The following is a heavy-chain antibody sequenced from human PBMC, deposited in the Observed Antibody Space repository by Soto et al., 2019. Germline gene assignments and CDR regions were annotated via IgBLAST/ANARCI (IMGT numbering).Heavy chain of an antibody. V-gene: IGHV4-39*01. D-gene: IGHD3-10*01. CDR2: VDYTGST. Sequence: XETLALTCTVAGGSITGTTHYWGWIRQPPGKGLEWIGTVDYTGSTNYNPSLESRVTISVDTSKNQFSLNLRSVTAADTAVYYCARRTPLYASESSRFDPWAQAALVTVSS. CDR3: ARRTPLYASESSRFDP. J-gene: IGHJ5*02. CDR1: GGSITGTTHY.